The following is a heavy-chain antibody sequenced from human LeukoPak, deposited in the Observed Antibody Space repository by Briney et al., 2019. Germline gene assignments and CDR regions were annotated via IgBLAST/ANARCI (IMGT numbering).Heavy chain of an antibody. D-gene: IGHD3-10*01. CDR3: ARDTYLRGLDV. CDR2: IYYSGST. J-gene: IGHJ6*02. Sequence: KPSETLSLTCTVSGGSVSSYYWSWIRQPPGKGLECIGYIYYSGSTNYNPSLKSRVIISVDTSKNQFSLKLSSVTAADTAVYYCARDTYLRGLDVWGQGTTVTVSS. V-gene: IGHV4-59*02. CDR1: GGSVSSYY.